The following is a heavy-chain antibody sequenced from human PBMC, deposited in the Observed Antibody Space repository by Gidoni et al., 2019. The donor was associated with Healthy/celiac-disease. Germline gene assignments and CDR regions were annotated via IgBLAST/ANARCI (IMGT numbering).Heavy chain of an antibody. V-gene: IGHV3-23*01. CDR2: ISGSGDST. CDR1: GFTFSSYA. D-gene: IGHD2-2*02. J-gene: IGHJ4*02. CDR3: AKLGHQATRTSCYS. Sequence: EVQLLESGGGLVQPGGSLRLSCAASGFTFSSYAMSWVRQAPGKGLEWVSAISGSGDSTYYADSVKGRFTISRDNSKNTLYLQMNSLRAEDTAVYYCAKLGHQATRTSCYSWGQGTLVTVSS.